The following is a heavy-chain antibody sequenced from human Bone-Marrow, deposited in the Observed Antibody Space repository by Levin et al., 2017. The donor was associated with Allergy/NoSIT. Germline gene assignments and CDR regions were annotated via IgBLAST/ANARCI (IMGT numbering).Heavy chain of an antibody. J-gene: IGHJ4*02. D-gene: IGHD7-27*01. CDR3: ARDFTGVSDF. CDR2: INEVGTVT. V-gene: IGHV3-74*01. Sequence: PGGSLRLSCAASGFTLSTFWMHWVRQTPGKGLVWVSRINEVGTVTTYADSVKGRFTISRDTAKNTLYLQMNNLRAEDTAVYFCARDFTGVSDFWGQGILVTVSS. CDR1: GFTLSTFW.